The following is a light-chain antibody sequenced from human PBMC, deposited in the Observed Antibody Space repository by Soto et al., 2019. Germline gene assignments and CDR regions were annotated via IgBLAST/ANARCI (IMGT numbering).Light chain of an antibody. V-gene: IGKV1-27*01. CDR2: AAS. Sequence: DIQMTQSPSSLSASVGDRVTITCRASQGISNYLAWYQQKPGKVPKLLIYAASTLQSGVPSRFSGSGSATDFTLTISNLQPDDVATYFCQKYDSALSWTFGQGTKVDI. J-gene: IGKJ1*01. CDR1: QGISNY. CDR3: QKYDSALSWT.